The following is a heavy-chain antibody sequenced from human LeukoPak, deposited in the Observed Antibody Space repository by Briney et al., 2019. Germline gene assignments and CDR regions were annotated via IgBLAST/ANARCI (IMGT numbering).Heavy chain of an antibody. J-gene: IGHJ4*02. Sequence: GGSLRLTCAASGFSLSTYWVTWVRQAPGTGLEWVANINPGGTETYYVEPVKGRFTISRDNAKNLVYLQMNSLRAEDSAVYHCGRFGYVAGVDLWGQGTLVTVSS. CDR3: GRFGYVAGVDL. D-gene: IGHD6-19*01. CDR1: GFSLSTYW. CDR2: INPGGTET. V-gene: IGHV3-7*01.